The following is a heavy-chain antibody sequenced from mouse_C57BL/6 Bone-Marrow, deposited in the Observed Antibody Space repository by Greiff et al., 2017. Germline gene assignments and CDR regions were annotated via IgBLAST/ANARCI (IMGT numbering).Heavy chain of an antibody. CDR1: GYAFSSSW. Sequence: VQLQQSGPELVKPGASVKISCKASGYAFSSSWMNWVKQRPGKGLEWIGRIYPGDGDTNYNGKFKGKATLTADKSSSTAYMQLSSLTSEDSAVYFCARTPAITTVVADYYAMDYWGQGTSVTVSS. D-gene: IGHD1-1*01. CDR3: ARTPAITTVVADYYAMDY. V-gene: IGHV1-82*01. J-gene: IGHJ4*01. CDR2: IYPGDGDT.